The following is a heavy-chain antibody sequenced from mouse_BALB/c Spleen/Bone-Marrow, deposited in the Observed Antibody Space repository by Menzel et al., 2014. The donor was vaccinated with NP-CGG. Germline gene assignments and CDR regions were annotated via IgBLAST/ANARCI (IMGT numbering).Heavy chain of an antibody. V-gene: IGHV1-9*01. CDR1: GYTSSSYW. D-gene: IGHD2-10*01. Sequence: QVQLKEPGAELMKPGASVKISCKATGYTSSSYWIEWVKQRPGHGLEWIGEILPGSGSTNYNEKFKGKATFTADTSSNTAYMQLSSLTSEDSAVYYCARGAYYGNYFDYWGQGTTLTVTS. CDR3: ARGAYYGNYFDY. CDR2: ILPGSGST. J-gene: IGHJ2*01.